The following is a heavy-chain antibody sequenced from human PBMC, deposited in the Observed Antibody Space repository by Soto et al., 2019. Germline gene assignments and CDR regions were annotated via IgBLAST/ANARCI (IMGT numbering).Heavy chain of an antibody. J-gene: IGHJ6*03. CDR1: GYSFTSYW. V-gene: IGHV5-51*01. Sequence: GESLKISCKGSGYSFTSYWIGWVRQMPGKGLEWMGIIYPGDSDTRYSPSFQGQVTISADKSISTAYLQWSSLKASDTAMYYCARLPYSGYEPIHYYYYMDVWGKGTTVTVSS. CDR3: ARLPYSGYEPIHYYYYMDV. D-gene: IGHD5-12*01. CDR2: IYPGDSDT.